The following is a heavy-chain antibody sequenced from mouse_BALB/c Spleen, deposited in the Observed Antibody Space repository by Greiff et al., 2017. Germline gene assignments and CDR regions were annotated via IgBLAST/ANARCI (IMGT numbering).Heavy chain of an antibody. V-gene: IGHV8-12*01. Sequence: QVTLNVSGPGLLQPSQTLSLTCSFSGFSLSTSGMGVSWIRQPSGKGLEWLAHIYWDDDKRYNPSLKSRLTISKDTSRNQVFLKITSVDTADTATYYCARSRVSTTAPYFDYWGQGTTLTVSS. D-gene: IGHD1-2*01. CDR3: ARSRVSTTAPYFDY. J-gene: IGHJ2*01. CDR1: GFSLSTSGMG. CDR2: IYWDDDK.